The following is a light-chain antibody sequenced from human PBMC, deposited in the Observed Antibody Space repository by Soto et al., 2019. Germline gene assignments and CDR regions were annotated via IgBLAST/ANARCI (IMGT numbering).Light chain of an antibody. V-gene: IGKV3-20*01. J-gene: IGKJ1*01. Sequence: EIVLTQSPGTLSLSPGERATLSCRASQSVSSSYLAWYQQKPGQAPRLLIYGASSRATGIPDRFSGSGSGTDFTLTISRLEPEVLSLYYCRQYHSSPWPCGQGTKVDIK. CDR3: RQYHSSPWP. CDR1: QSVSSSY. CDR2: GAS.